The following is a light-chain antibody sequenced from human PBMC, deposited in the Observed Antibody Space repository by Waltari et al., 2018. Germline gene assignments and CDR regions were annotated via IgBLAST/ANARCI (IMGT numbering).Light chain of an antibody. V-gene: IGLV6-57*04. Sequence: NFMLTQPHSVSESPGKTVTISCTRSSGSIASYYVQWYQQRPGSAPTTVIYDDDLRPSSVSARFSGSIDSSSNSASLTISGLKTDDEADYYCQSYDDTTNQVFGGGTKLTVL. CDR1: SGSIASYY. CDR2: DDD. CDR3: QSYDDTTNQV. J-gene: IGLJ2*01.